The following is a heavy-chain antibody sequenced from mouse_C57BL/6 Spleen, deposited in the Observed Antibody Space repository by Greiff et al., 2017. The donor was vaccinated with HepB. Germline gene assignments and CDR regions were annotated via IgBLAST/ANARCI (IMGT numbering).Heavy chain of an antibody. J-gene: IGHJ2*01. Sequence: EVQRVESGGGLVQPGGSLSLSCAASGFTFTDYYMSWVRQPPGKALEWLGFIRNKANGYTTEYSASVKGRFTIYRDNSQSILYLQMNALRAEDSATYYCARYDRGFYYFDYWGQGTTLTVSS. CDR3: ARYDRGFYYFDY. CDR1: GFTFTDYY. CDR2: IRNKANGYTT. V-gene: IGHV7-3*01.